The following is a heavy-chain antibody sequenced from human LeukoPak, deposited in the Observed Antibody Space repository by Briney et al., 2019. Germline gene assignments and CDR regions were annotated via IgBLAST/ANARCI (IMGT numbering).Heavy chain of an antibody. Sequence: SETLSLTCTVSGGSISSYYWSWIRQPPGKGLEWIGDINQNGLTNYSPSLKSRVTISLDTSKNQFSLRLDSVTAADTAVYYCARAQAYFWYFDFWGRGTLVSVSS. V-gene: IGHV4-34*01. CDR3: ARAQAYFWYFDF. CDR1: GGSISSYY. D-gene: IGHD2/OR15-2a*01. J-gene: IGHJ2*01. CDR2: INQNGLT.